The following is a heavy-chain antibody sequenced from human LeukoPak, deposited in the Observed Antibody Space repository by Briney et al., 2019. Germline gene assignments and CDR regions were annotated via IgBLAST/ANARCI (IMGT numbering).Heavy chain of an antibody. J-gene: IGHJ4*02. CDR3: GKNEGLIPVY. CDR2: ISGSGGST. Sequence: PGGSLRLSCAASGFTFSSYEMSWVRQAPGKGLEWVSAISGSGGSTYYADSVKGRFTISRDNSKNTLYLQMNSLRAEDTAVYYCGKNEGLIPVYWGQGTLVTVSS. D-gene: IGHD1-1*01. V-gene: IGHV3-23*01. CDR1: GFTFSSYE.